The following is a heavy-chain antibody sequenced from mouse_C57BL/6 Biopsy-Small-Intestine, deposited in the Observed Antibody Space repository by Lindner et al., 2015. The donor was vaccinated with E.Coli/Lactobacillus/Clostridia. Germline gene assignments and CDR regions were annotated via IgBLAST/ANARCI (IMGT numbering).Heavy chain of an antibody. CDR1: GYSFTGYY. CDR3: AREAQAYYAMDY. CDR2: INPRTGDA. Sequence: VQLQESGPELVKPGASVKMSCKASGYSFTGYYMNWVKQSPEKSLEWIGEINPRTGDATYNQKFRAKATLTVDESSSIAYMELKSLTSEDSAVYYCAREAQAYYAMDYWGQGTSVTVSS. J-gene: IGHJ4*01. D-gene: IGHD3-2*02. V-gene: IGHV1-42*01.